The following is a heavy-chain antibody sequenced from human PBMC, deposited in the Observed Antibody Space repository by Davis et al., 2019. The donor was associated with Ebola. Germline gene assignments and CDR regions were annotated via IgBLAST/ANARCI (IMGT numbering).Heavy chain of an antibody. CDR2: SANSGYNT. J-gene: IGHJ4*02. V-gene: IGHV3-30*03. CDR1: GFTFSTAW. CDR3: VARNFDD. Sequence: PGGSLRLSCAASGFTFSTAWMNWVRQAPGKGLEWVALSANSGYNTYYGDSVKGRFTVSRDNSRNTLYLQMDSLRPEDTAVYYCVARNFDDWGPGTVVTVAS.